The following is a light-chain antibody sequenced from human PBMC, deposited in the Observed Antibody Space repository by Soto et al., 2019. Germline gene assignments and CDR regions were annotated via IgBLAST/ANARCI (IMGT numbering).Light chain of an antibody. CDR2: GAS. Sequence: EIVLTQSQLTLSFSPVERATLSCRASQSVRSNLAWYQQKPGQAPRLLIYGASTRATGIPARFSGRGSGTEFTLTISSLQSEDFAVYFCQQYNNWPPIPFGQVTLPEVK. CDR1: QSVRSN. V-gene: IGKV3-15*01. CDR3: QQYNNWPPIP. J-gene: IGKJ5*01.